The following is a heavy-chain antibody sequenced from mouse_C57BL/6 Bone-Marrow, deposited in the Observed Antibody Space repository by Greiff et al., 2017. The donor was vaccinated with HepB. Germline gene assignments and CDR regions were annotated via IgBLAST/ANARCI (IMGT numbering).Heavy chain of an antibody. Sequence: QVQLQQSGAELVKPGASVKISCKASGYTFTDYYINWVKQRPGQGLEWIGKIGPGSGSTYYNEKFKGKATLTADKSSSTAYMQLSSLTAEDSAVYWCGGDGYYVYFGVWGTGTTVTVAS. CDR2: IGPGSGST. D-gene: IGHD2-3*01. V-gene: IGHV1-77*01. J-gene: IGHJ1*03. CDR3: GGDGYYVYFGV. CDR1: GYTFTDYY.